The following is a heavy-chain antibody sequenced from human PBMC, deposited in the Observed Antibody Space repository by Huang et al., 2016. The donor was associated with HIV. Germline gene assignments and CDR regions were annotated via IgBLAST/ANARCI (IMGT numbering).Heavy chain of an antibody. CDR2: SYWNDDN. D-gene: IGHD3-16*01. CDR1: GFSLTTGGVG. Sequence: QITLKESGPALVKPTQTLTLTCTFSGFSLTTGGVGVGWSRQPPGKAREWLAVSYWNDDNRYSPSLKNRLTITKDTSKNQVVLTMTNMDPVDTATYYCAHMRAFGRETFGAYYFDHWGQGTLITVSS. CDR3: AHMRAFGRETFGAYYFDH. J-gene: IGHJ4*02. V-gene: IGHV2-5*01.